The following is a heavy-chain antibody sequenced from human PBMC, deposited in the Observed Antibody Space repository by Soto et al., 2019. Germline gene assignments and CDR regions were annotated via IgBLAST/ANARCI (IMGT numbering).Heavy chain of an antibody. CDR2: IDPSDSYT. D-gene: IGHD6-6*01. CDR1: GYSFTSYW. V-gene: IGHV5-10-1*01. J-gene: IGHJ6*02. CDR3: ASIRGIAARTDYYYYGMDV. Sequence: PGESLKISCKGSGYSFTSYWISWVRQMPGKGLEWMGRIDPSDSYTNYSPSFQGHVTISADKSISTAYLQWSSLKASDTAMYYRASIRGIAARTDYYYYGMDVWGQGTTVTVSS.